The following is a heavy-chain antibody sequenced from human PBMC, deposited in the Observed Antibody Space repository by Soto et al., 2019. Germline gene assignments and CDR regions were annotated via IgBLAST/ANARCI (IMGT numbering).Heavy chain of an antibody. J-gene: IGHJ6*02. V-gene: IGHV1-8*01. CDR2: MNPNSGNT. CDR1: GYTFTSYD. CDR3: XXXXXXYGLDV. Sequence: QVQLVQSGAEVKKPGASVKVSCKASGYTFTSYDINWVRQATGQGLEWMGWMNPNSGNTGYAQKFQGRVTMTRNTSISTAYMELSSLRAEDTXXXXXXXXXXXYGLDVWGQGTTVTVSS.